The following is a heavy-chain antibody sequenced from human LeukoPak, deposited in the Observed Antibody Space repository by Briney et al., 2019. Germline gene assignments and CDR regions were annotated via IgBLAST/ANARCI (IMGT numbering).Heavy chain of an antibody. CDR3: ARTGYSSRWAIDN. CDR2: ISAHNGNT. V-gene: IGHV1-18*01. Sequence: GASVKVSCKASGGTFSGYAISWVRQAPGQGLEWMGWISAHNGNTNYAQKLQGRVTMTTDTSTSTAYMELRSLRSDDTAVYYCARTGYSSRWAIDNWGQGTLVTVSS. D-gene: IGHD6-13*01. J-gene: IGHJ4*02. CDR1: GGTFSGYA.